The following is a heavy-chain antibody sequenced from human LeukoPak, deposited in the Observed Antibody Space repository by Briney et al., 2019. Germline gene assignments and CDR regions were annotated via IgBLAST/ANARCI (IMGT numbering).Heavy chain of an antibody. CDR1: GFTFSSYW. Sequence: PGGSLRLSCAASGFTFSSYWMSWVRQAPGKGLEWVANIKQDGSEKYYVDSVKGRFTISRDNAKNSLYLQMNSLRAEDTAVYYCAREDLGYCSSTGCYTSDAFDIWGQGTMVTVSS. D-gene: IGHD2-2*02. J-gene: IGHJ3*02. CDR2: IKQDGSEK. V-gene: IGHV3-7*01. CDR3: AREDLGYCSSTGCYTSDAFDI.